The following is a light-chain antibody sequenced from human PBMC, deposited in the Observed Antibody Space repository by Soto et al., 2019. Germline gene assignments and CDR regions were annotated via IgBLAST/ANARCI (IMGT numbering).Light chain of an antibody. CDR1: SSNIGSNY. V-gene: IGLV1-47*01. CDR2: RNN. J-gene: IGLJ3*02. Sequence: QSVPTQPPSASGTPGQRVTISCSGSSSNIGSNYVYWYQQVPGTAPKLLIYRNNQQPSGVPDRFSGSKSGTSASLAISGLRSEDEADYYCAAWDDSLSGRVFGGGTKLTVL. CDR3: AAWDDSLSGRV.